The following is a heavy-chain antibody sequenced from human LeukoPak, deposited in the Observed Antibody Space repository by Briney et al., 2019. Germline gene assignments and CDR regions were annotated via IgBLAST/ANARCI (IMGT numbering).Heavy chain of an antibody. CDR1: GFTFSSYS. D-gene: IGHD3-9*01. CDR3: ARVTISFLGSHGMDV. J-gene: IGHJ6*02. CDR2: ISSSSSYI. Sequence: GGSLRLSCAASGFTFSSYSMNWVRQAPGKGLEWVSSISSSSSYIYYADSVKGRFTISRDNAKNSLYLQMNSLRAEDTAVYYCARVTISFLGSHGMDVWGRGTTVTVSS. V-gene: IGHV3-21*01.